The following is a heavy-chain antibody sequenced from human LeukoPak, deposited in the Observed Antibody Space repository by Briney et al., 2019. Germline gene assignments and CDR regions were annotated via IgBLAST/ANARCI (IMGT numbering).Heavy chain of an antibody. V-gene: IGHV3-11*06. Sequence: GGSLRLSCAASGFTFSDYYMSWIRQAPGKGLEGVSYISSSSSYTNYADSVKGRFTISRDNAKNSLYLNMNSLRAEDTAVYYCARDRWFGESPLDYWGQGTLVTVSS. CDR3: ARDRWFGESPLDY. CDR1: GFTFSDYY. CDR2: ISSSSSYT. D-gene: IGHD3-10*01. J-gene: IGHJ4*02.